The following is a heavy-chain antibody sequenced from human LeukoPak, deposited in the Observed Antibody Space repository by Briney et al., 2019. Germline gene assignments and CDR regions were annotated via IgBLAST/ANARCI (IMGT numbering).Heavy chain of an antibody. CDR1: GFTFSSYS. V-gene: IGHV3-48*01. D-gene: IGHD2-15*01. Sequence: GGSLRLSCAASGFTFSSYSMNWVRQAPGKGLEWVSYISSSSSTIYYADSVKGRFTISRDNAKNSLYLQMNSLRAEDTVVYYCASLTRGGAIDYWGQGTLVTVSS. CDR3: ASLTRGGAIDY. CDR2: ISSSSSTI. J-gene: IGHJ4*02.